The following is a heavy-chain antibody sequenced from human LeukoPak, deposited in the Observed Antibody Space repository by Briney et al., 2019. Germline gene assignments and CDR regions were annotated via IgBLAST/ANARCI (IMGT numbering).Heavy chain of an antibody. CDR3: ARGRVRGVSWFDP. CDR1: GGSFSGYY. V-gene: IGHV4-34*01. D-gene: IGHD3-10*01. Sequence: SETLSLTCAVYGGSFSGYYWSWIRQPPGKGLEWIGEINHSGSTNYNPSLKSRVTISVDTSKNQFSLKLSSVTAADTAVYYCARGRVRGVSWFDPWAREPWSPSPQ. CDR2: INHSGST. J-gene: IGHJ5*02.